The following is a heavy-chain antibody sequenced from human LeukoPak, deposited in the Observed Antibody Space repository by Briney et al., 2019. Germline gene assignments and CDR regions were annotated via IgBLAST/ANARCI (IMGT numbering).Heavy chain of an antibody. D-gene: IGHD6-6*01. J-gene: IGHJ4*02. CDR3: ARSSSSSGGSFDY. Sequence: GASVKVSCKASGYTFTTYGINWVRQATGQGLEWMGWMNPNSGNTGYAQKFQGRVTITRNTSISTAYMELSSLRSEDTAVYYCARSSSSSGGSFDYWGQGTLVTVSS. CDR1: GYTFTTYG. CDR2: MNPNSGNT. V-gene: IGHV1-8*03.